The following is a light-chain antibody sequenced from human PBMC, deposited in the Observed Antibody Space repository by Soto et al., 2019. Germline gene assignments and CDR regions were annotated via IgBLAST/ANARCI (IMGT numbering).Light chain of an antibody. V-gene: IGKV3-15*01. CDR1: QSVSSN. J-gene: IGKJ4*01. CDR3: QQYKNWPPLT. CDR2: GAS. Sequence: EIVMTQSPATLSVSPGERATLSCRASQSVSSNLAWYQQKPGQAPRLLIYGASTRATGIPARFGGSGSGTEFTLTISSLQSEDFAVYYCQQYKNWPPLTFGGGTKVEIK.